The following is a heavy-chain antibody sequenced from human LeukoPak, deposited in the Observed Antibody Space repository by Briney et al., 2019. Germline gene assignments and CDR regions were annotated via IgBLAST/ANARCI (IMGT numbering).Heavy chain of an antibody. V-gene: IGHV4-39*07. Sequence: PSETLSLTCTVSGDSITSNSFYWGWIRQPPGKGLEWIGYIYYSGSSSYNPSLKSRVTMSADTSKNQFSLKLSSVTAADTAVYYCARVPRSYYYYYYMDVWGKGTTVTVSS. CDR2: IYYSGSS. J-gene: IGHJ6*03. CDR1: GDSITSNSFY. CDR3: ARVPRSYYYYYYMDV.